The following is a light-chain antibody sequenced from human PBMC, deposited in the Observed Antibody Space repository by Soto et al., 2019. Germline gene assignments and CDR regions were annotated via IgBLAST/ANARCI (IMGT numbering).Light chain of an antibody. J-gene: IGKJ1*01. CDR1: QSVSSSY. CDR3: QQYGSSGT. Sequence: EIVLTQSPGTLSFSPGEGATLSGRASQSVSSSYLAWYQQKPGQAPRLLIYGASNRATGIPDRFSGSGSGTDFTLTISRLEPEDFAVYYCQQYGSSGTFGQGTKVDI. CDR2: GAS. V-gene: IGKV3-20*01.